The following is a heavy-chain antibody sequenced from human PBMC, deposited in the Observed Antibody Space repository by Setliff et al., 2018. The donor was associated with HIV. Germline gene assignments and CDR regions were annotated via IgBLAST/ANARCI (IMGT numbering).Heavy chain of an antibody. CDR1: GASIGSGRSY. D-gene: IGHD3-3*01. Sequence: SETLSLTCTVSGASIGSGRSYWSWIRQHPGKGLEWTGNIYYNGSSYHNPSLKSRVTISVDTSKNQFSLNLRSVTAADTAVYYCASWGRARRANHNFWSGSSWFDPWGQGILVTVSS. CDR2: IYYNGSS. J-gene: IGHJ5*02. CDR3: ASWGRARRANHNFWSGSSWFDP. V-gene: IGHV4-31*03.